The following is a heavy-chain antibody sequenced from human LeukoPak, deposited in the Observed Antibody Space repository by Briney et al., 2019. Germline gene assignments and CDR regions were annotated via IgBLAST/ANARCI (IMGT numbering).Heavy chain of an antibody. D-gene: IGHD2-15*01. V-gene: IGHV3-30*02. CDR3: AKDQDRYCSGGSCYSTLDY. J-gene: IGHJ4*02. CDR1: RFTFSSYG. Sequence: GGSLRLSCAASRFTFSSYGMHWVRQAPGKGLEWVSFIRYDGRSKYYADSVKGRFTISRDNSKNTLYLQMNSLRVEDTAVYYCAKDQDRYCSGGSCYSTLDYWGQGTLVTVSS. CDR2: IRYDGRSK.